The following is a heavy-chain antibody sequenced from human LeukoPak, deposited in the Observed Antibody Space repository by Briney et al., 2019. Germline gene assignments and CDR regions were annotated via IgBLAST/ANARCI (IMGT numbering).Heavy chain of an antibody. V-gene: IGHV4-59*12. Sequence: SETLSLTCTVSGGSISSYYWSWIRQPPGKGLEWIGYIYYSGSTYYNPSLKSRVTISVDTSKNQFSLKLSSVTAADTAVYYCARESHGGIIGYWGQGTLVTVSS. CDR1: GGSISSYY. D-gene: IGHD3-16*02. CDR2: IYYSGST. CDR3: ARESHGGIIGY. J-gene: IGHJ4*02.